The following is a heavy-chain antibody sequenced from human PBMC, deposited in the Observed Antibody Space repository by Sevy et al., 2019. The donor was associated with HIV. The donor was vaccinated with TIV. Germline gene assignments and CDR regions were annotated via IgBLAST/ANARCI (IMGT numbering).Heavy chain of an antibody. CDR3: ASGDTTMITDLDY. J-gene: IGHJ4*02. V-gene: IGHV3-23*01. Sequence: GGSQRLSCGASGFTFSNYAMSWVRQAPGKGPEWVSGINNGGSTYYADSVKGRFTISRDNSKKMVFLQMNSLRAEDTAVYYCASGDTTMITDLDYWGQGALVTVSS. CDR2: INNGGST. CDR1: GFTFSNYA. D-gene: IGHD5-18*01.